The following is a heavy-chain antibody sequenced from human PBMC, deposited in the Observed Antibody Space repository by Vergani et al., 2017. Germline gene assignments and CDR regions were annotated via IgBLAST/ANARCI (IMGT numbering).Heavy chain of an antibody. J-gene: IGHJ3*02. V-gene: IGHV3-23*01. CDR2: LSASDRRT. Sequence: EVQLLESGGDLVQPGGSLRLSCAASGFTFIMHAMSWVRQAPGKGLEWVSTLSASDRRTHYADSVKGRFTIYRDISKNTLFLHMNSLRPEDTAVYYCARVGRSEVAGTFGAFGIWGQGTMVTVSS. D-gene: IGHD6-19*01. CDR3: ARVGRSEVAGTFGAFGI. CDR1: GFTFIMHA.